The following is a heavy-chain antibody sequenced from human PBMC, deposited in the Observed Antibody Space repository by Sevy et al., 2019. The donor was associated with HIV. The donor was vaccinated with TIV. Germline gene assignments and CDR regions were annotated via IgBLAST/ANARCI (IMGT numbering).Heavy chain of an antibody. CDR3: ARDFDNSVPATYYYGMDV. J-gene: IGHJ6*02. CDR2: IWYDGSNK. CDR1: GFTFSSYG. Sequence: GGSLRLSCAASGFTFSSYGMHWVRQAPGKGLEWVALIWYDGSNKYYADSVKGRFTISRDNSKNTLYLQMNSLRAEDKAVYYCARDFDNSVPATYYYGMDVWGQGTTVTVSS. V-gene: IGHV3-33*01. D-gene: IGHD2-2*01.